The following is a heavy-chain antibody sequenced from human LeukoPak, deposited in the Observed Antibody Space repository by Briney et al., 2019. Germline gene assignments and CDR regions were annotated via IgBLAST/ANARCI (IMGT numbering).Heavy chain of an antibody. CDR1: GGSFSGYY. V-gene: IGHV4-34*01. Sequence: PSETLSLTCAVYGGSFSGYYWSWIRQPPGKGLEWIGEINHSGSTNYNPSLKSRVTISVDTSKNQFSLKLSSVTAADTAVYYCARARHHFWGGYYRPRSEYWFDPWGQGTLVTVSS. CDR2: INHSGST. D-gene: IGHD3-3*02. CDR3: ARARHHFWGGYYRPRSEYWFDP. J-gene: IGHJ5*02.